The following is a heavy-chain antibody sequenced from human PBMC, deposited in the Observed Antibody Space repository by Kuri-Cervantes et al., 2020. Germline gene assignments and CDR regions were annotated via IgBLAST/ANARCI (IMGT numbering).Heavy chain of an antibody. V-gene: IGHV4-34*01. CDR2: INLRGSS. CDR1: DGSVSGYY. J-gene: IGHJ4*02. Sequence: SETLSLTCGVYDGSVSGYYWTWIRQPSGKGLEWIGEINLRGSSNYNPSLKSRVTISLDTSNNQFSLKLSSVTAADTAVYYCARLWLEWTFDYWGQGTLVTVSS. CDR3: ARLWLEWTFDY. D-gene: IGHD3-3*01.